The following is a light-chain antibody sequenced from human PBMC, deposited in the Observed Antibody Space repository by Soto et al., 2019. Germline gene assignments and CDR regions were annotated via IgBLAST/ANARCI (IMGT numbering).Light chain of an antibody. CDR2: GNS. J-gene: IGLJ1*01. V-gene: IGLV1-40*01. CDR1: SSNIGAGYG. Sequence: QSVLTQPPSVSGAPGQRVTISCTGSSSNIGAGYGVHWYQQLPGTAPKLLIYGNSNRPSGVPDRFSGSKSGTSASLAITGLQAEDEADFYCQSHDSSLSAYVFGTGTKVTVL. CDR3: QSHDSSLSAYV.